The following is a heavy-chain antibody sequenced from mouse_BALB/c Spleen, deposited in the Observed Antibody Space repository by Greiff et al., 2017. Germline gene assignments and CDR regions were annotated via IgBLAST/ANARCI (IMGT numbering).Heavy chain of an antibody. V-gene: IGHV3-6*02. CDR3: ASVGSSSYYAMDY. CDR1: GYSITSGYY. D-gene: IGHD1-1*01. Sequence: EVQLQESGPGLVKPSQSLSLTCSVTGYSITSGYYGYWIRQFPGNTLDWMGYISYDGSNNYNPSLKNPTAITRDTSKNQFFLKLNAVTTEDTATYDCASVGSSSYYAMDYWGQGTSVTVSA. CDR2: ISYDGSN. J-gene: IGHJ4*01.